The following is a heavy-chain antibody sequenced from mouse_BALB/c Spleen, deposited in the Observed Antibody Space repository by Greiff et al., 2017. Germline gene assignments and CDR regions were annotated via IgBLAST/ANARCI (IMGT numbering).Heavy chain of an antibody. CDR3: YGNYDGFAY. V-gene: IGHV1-5*01. CDR2: IYPGNSDT. D-gene: IGHD2-1*01. Sequence: VQLQQSGTVLARPGASVKMSCKASGYTFTSYWMHWVKQRPGQGLEWIGAIYPGNSDTSYNQKFKGKAKLTAVTSTSTAYIELSSLTNEDSAVYYCYGNYDGFAYWGQGTLVTVSA. J-gene: IGHJ3*01. CDR1: GYTFTSYW.